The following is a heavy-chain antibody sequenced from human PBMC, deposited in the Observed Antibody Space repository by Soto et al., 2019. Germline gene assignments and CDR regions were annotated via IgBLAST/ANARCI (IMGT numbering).Heavy chain of an antibody. CDR2: IYPGDSDT. CDR3: ARSSIYDYVWASYRYTPDYYYYGMDV. J-gene: IGHJ6*02. Sequence: GESLKISCKGSGYSFTSYWIGWVRQMPGKGLEWMGIIYPGDSDTRYSPSFQGQVTISADKSISTAYLQWSSLKASDTAMYYCARSSIYDYVWASYRYTPDYYYYGMDVWGQGTTVTVPS. V-gene: IGHV5-51*01. CDR1: GYSFTSYW. D-gene: IGHD3-16*02.